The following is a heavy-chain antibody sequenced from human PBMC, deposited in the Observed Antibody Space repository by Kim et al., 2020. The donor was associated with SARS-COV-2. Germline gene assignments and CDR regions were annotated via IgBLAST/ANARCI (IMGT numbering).Heavy chain of an antibody. Sequence: SETLSLTCTVSGGSISSSSYYWGWIRQPPGKGLEWIGSIYYSGSTYYNPSLKSRVTISVDTSKNQFSLKLSSVTAADTAVYYCARESSYYDILTGYYKRAPLQRLTSDGAFDIWGQGTMVTVSS. CDR3: ARESSYYDILTGYYKRAPLQRLTSDGAFDI. V-gene: IGHV4-39*07. J-gene: IGHJ3*02. CDR1: GGSISSSSYY. D-gene: IGHD3-9*01. CDR2: IYYSGST.